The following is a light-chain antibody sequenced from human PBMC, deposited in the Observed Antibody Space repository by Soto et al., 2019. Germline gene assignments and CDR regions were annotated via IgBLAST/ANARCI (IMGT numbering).Light chain of an antibody. Sequence: EIVLTQSPGTLSLSPGERATLSCRASQSISTTYLAWYQQKPGQAPRLLLYGASSRATGIPDGFSGSGSGTDFTLTISRLEPEDFAVYYCQQYGSSPRTFGQGTKVEIK. CDR3: QQYGSSPRT. CDR2: GAS. V-gene: IGKV3-20*01. J-gene: IGKJ1*01. CDR1: QSISTTY.